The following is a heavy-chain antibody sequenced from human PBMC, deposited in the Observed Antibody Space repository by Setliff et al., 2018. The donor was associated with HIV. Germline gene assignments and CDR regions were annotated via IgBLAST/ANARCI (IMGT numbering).Heavy chain of an antibody. D-gene: IGHD6-19*01. CDR1: GDTFTDYY. Sequence: ASVKVSCKASGDTFTDYYFHWLRQAPGQGLEWMGRINPNSGGTNYAQKFQGRVTMTRNTSISTAYMELSSLRSEDTAVYYCARVQTMAVAGTQYYYMDVWGKGTTVTVSS. V-gene: IGHV1-2*06. CDR3: ARVQTMAVAGTQYYYMDV. J-gene: IGHJ6*03. CDR2: INPNSGGT.